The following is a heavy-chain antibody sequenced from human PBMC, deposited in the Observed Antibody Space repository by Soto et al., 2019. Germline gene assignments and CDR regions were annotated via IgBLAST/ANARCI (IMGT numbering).Heavy chain of an antibody. V-gene: IGHV3-11*01. Sequence: GGSLRLSCAASGFTFSDYYMSWIRQAPGKGLEWVSYISSSGGTIYYADSVKGRFTISRDNAKNSLYLQMNSLRAEDTAVYYCARNHPPATRPRYYYYMDVWGKGTTVTVSS. CDR3: ARNHPPATRPRYYYYMDV. J-gene: IGHJ6*03. CDR2: ISSSGGTI. CDR1: GFTFSDYY. D-gene: IGHD2-15*01.